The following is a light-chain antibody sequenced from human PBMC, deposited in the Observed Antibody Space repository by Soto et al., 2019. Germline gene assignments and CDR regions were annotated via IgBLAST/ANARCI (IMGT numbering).Light chain of an antibody. CDR1: TSDVGGYNY. CDR3: LAWDDSLNGNL. Sequence: QSALTQPRSVSGSPGQSVTISCTGTTSDVGGYNYVSWYQHHPGKAPKLMIYDVNKRPSGVPDRFSGSKSGTSASLAISGLQSEDEADYYCLAWDDSLNGNLFGTGTKVTVL. CDR2: DVN. V-gene: IGLV2-11*01. J-gene: IGLJ1*01.